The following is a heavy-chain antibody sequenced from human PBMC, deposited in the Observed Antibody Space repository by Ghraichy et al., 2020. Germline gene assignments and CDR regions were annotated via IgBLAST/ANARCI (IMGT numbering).Heavy chain of an antibody. V-gene: IGHV3-15*05. CDR2: INTTGTT. J-gene: IGHJ3*01. Sequence: GGSLRLSCAAPGITFSNVWMSWVRQAPGKGLEWVGRINTTGTTDYAAPVKGRFTISRDDSKKMLYLQMNSLKTEDTAAYYCTTYNQKDAFDFWGQGTVVTVSS. CDR1: GITFSNVW. CDR3: TTYNQKDAFDF. D-gene: IGHD1-14*01.